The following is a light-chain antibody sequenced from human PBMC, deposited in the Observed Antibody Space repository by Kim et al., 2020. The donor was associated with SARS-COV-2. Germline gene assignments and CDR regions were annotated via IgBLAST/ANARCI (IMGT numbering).Light chain of an antibody. CDR3: QQYGSRSPFT. CDR1: ASVSSSY. J-gene: IGKJ3*01. Sequence: SGERDTLTRTASASVSSSYLVWYQQKHGQAPTRLIYGAASRATGIPDRCSGSGCGTAFTITNSRREAADDAVYYCQQYGSRSPFTFGPGTKVDIK. CDR2: GAA. V-gene: IGKV3-20*01.